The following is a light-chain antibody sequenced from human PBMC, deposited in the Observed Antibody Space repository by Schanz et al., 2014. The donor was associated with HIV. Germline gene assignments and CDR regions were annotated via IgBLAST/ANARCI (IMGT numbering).Light chain of an antibody. V-gene: IGLV2-23*03. Sequence: QSALTQPASVSGSPGQSITISCTGTSSDVGTYYHVSWYQQHPGKAPKLMIYEGAKRPSGVSTRFSGSKSDNTASLTISGLQADDEADYYCCSYAGSSTFVVFGGGTKLTVL. CDR2: EGA. CDR1: SSDVGTYYH. J-gene: IGLJ2*01. CDR3: CSYAGSSTFVV.